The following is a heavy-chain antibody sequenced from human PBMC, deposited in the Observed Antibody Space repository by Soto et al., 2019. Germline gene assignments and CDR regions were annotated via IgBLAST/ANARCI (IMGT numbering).Heavy chain of an antibody. J-gene: IGHJ4*02. CDR1: GFTFSSYA. CDR3: ARDSGNYYDSSGWSEAYYFDY. Sequence: GGSLRLSCAASGFTFSSYAMHWVRQAPGKGLEWVAVISYDGSNKYYADSVKGRFTISRDNSKNTLYLQMNSLRAEDTAVYYCARDSGNYYDSSGWSEAYYFDYWGQGTLVTVSS. CDR2: ISYDGSNK. V-gene: IGHV3-30-3*01. D-gene: IGHD3-22*01.